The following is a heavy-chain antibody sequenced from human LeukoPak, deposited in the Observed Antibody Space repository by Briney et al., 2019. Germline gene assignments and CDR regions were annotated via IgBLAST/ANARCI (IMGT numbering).Heavy chain of an antibody. Sequence: PGGSLRLSCAASGISFSAHGMHWVRQARGKGLEWVAIIRFDGSNIHYADSVKGRFTISRDNSKNTLYLQMNSLRAEDTAVYYCVRDGVGATTYFGYFDHWGQGNLVTVSS. D-gene: IGHD1-26*01. CDR2: IRFDGSNI. CDR1: GISFSAHG. V-gene: IGHV3-33*01. CDR3: VRDGVGATTYFGYFDH. J-gene: IGHJ4*02.